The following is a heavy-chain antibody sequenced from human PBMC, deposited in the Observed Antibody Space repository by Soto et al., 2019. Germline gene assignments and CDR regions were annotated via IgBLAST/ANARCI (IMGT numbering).Heavy chain of an antibody. J-gene: IGHJ4*02. D-gene: IGHD3-3*01. CDR3: ARDSSTIFGVVIDY. CDR2: ISYDGINK. V-gene: IGHV3-30-3*01. Sequence: QVQLVESGGGVVQPGRSLRLSCAASGFTFSSYAMHWVRQAPGKGLEWVAVISYDGINKYYADSVKGRFTISRDNSKNTLYLQMNSLRAEDTAVYYCARDSSTIFGVVIDYWGQGTLVTVSS. CDR1: GFTFSSYA.